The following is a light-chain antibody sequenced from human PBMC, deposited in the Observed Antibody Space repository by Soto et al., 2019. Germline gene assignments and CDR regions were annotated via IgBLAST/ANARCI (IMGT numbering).Light chain of an antibody. V-gene: IGKV3-20*01. CDR2: GAS. Sequence: EIVLTQSPGTLSLSPGERATLYCRASQSVYNNYLAWYQRQPGQAPRLLIYGASSRATGIPDRFSGSGSGTDFTLTISRLEPEDFAVYYCQQYAGSPRTFGQGTKVDIK. CDR3: QQYAGSPRT. J-gene: IGKJ1*01. CDR1: QSVYNNY.